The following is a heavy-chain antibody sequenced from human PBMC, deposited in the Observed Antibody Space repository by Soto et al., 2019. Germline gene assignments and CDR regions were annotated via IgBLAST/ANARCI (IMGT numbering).Heavy chain of an antibody. Sequence: KPSETLSLTCTVSGGSISTYYWSWIRQPAGKGLEWIGRINASGSTNYNPSPKSRVTMSVATTKNQFSLKLSSVTAADTAVYYCARGGMVIIPTATAFDYWGQGTLVTVSS. CDR2: INASGST. J-gene: IGHJ4*02. D-gene: IGHD2-2*01. V-gene: IGHV4-4*07. CDR3: ARGGMVIIPTATAFDY. CDR1: GGSISTYY.